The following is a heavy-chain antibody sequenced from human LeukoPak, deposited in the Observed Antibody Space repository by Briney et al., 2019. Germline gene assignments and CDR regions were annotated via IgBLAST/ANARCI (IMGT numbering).Heavy chain of an antibody. Sequence: SETLSLTCAVYGGSFSGYYWSWIRQPPGKGLEWIGEINHSGSTNYNPSLKSRVTTSVDTSKNQFSLKLSSVTAADTAVYYCAGSRGYSYGYNNWGQGTLVTVSS. V-gene: IGHV4-34*01. J-gene: IGHJ4*02. CDR1: GGSFSGYY. CDR2: INHSGST. CDR3: AGSRGYSYGYNN. D-gene: IGHD5-18*01.